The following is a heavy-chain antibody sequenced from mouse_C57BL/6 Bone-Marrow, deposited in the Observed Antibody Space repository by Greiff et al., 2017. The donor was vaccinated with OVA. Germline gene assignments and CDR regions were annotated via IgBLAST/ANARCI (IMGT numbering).Heavy chain of an antibody. J-gene: IGHJ1*03. V-gene: IGHV1-55*01. CDR2: IYPGSGST. Sequence: QVQLQQPGAELVKPGASVKMSCKASGYTFTSYWITWVKQRPGQGLEWIGDIYPGSGSTNYNEKFKSKATLTVYTSSSTAYMQLSSLTSEDSAVYYCATWCFDVWGTGTTVTVSS. CDR1: GYTFTSYW. CDR3: ATWCFDV.